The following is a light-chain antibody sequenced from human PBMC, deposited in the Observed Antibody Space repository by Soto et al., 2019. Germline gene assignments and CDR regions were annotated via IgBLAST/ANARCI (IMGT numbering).Light chain of an antibody. V-gene: IGKV1-8*01. Sequence: AMRMTQSPSSFSASTGDRVTITYRASQGISSYLAWYQQKPGKAPKLLIYAASTLQSGVPSRFSGSGSGRDFTLTISCLQSEDFATYYCQQYYSYPPTFGQGTKLEIK. CDR1: QGISSY. CDR3: QQYYSYPPT. CDR2: AAS. J-gene: IGKJ2*01.